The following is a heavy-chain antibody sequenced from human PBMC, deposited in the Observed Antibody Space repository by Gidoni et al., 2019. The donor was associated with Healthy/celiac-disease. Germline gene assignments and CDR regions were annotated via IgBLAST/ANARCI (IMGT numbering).Heavy chain of an antibody. J-gene: IGHJ4*02. CDR1: GGSIRSSSYY. D-gene: IGHD6-13*01. CDR2: IYYSGST. CDR3: ATQYSSSWYGFRVY. V-gene: IGHV4-39*01. Sequence: QLQLQESGPGLVKPSETLSLTCTVSGGSIRSSSYYWGWIRQPPGKGLEWIGSIYYSGSTYYNPSLKSRVTISVDTSKNQFSLKLSSVTAADTAVYYCATQYSSSWYGFRVYWGQGTLVTVSS.